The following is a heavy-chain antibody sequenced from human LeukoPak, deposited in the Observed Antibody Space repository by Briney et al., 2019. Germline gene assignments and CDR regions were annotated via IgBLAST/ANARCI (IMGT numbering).Heavy chain of an antibody. CDR2: FSGSGGST. CDR3: AKDGDYCGGDCYFGTFDI. D-gene: IGHD2-21*02. J-gene: IGHJ3*02. V-gene: IGHV3-23*01. CDR1: GFTFSSYA. Sequence: PGGSLRLSCAASGFTFSSYAMSWVRQAPGKGLEWVSTFSGSGGSTYYADSVKGRFTISRDNSKNTLYLQMNSLRAEDTAVYYCAKDGDYCGGDCYFGTFDIWGQGTMVTVS.